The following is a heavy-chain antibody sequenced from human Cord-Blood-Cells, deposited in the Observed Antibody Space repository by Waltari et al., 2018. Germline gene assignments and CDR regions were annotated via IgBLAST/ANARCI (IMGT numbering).Heavy chain of an antibody. D-gene: IGHD6-13*01. Sequence: KQPGSSVKVSCTASGGTFSSYAISWVRQAPGQGLESMGGIIPIFGTANYAQKFQGRVTITADESTSTAYMELSSLRSEDTAVYYCARGYLAGIAAAGASYYYYYGMDVWGQGTTVTVSS. V-gene: IGHV1-69*01. CDR2: IIPIFGTA. J-gene: IGHJ6*02. CDR1: GGTFSSYA. CDR3: ARGYLAGIAAAGASYYYYYGMDV.